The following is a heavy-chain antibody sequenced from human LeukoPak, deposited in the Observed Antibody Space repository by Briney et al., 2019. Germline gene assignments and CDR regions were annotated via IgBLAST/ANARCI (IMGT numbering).Heavy chain of an antibody. CDR2: ISSSGGTI. Sequence: PGRTLRLSRAASGFTFSSYEMNWVRQAPGKGLEWVSYISSSGGTIFYADSVKGRFTISRDNAKNSLYLQMNSLRAEDTAVYYCARGQTGTLDAFDIWGQGTMVTVSS. D-gene: IGHD1/OR15-1a*01. J-gene: IGHJ3*02. CDR1: GFTFSSYE. V-gene: IGHV3-48*03. CDR3: ARGQTGTLDAFDI.